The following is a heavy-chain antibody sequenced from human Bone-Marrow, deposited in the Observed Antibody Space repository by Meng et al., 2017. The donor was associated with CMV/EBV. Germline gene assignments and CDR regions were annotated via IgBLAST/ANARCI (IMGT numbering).Heavy chain of an antibody. J-gene: IGHJ4*02. CDR1: GFTFSNYA. D-gene: IGHD6-6*01. V-gene: IGHV3-30*04. Sequence: GESLKISCAASGFTFSNYAMHWVRRAPGKGLEWVAVISFDGSKKYYADSVKGRFTIPRDNSKNTLYLQMNSLRAEDTAVYCCARDANSSSSLDYWGQGTLVTVSS. CDR3: ARDANSSSSLDY. CDR2: ISFDGSKK.